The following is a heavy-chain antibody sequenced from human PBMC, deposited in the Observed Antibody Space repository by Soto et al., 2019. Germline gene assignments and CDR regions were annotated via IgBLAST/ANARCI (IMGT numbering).Heavy chain of an antibody. Sequence: GGSLRLSCAASGFAFDHYTMSWVRQAPGKGLEWVASISSIGSNIHYAESLKGRFTVSRDNAKNSLYLQMDSLRAEDSAVYHCVRVFCSSSSCYYFDQWGQGTQVTVSS. J-gene: IGHJ4*02. D-gene: IGHD2-2*01. CDR2: ISSIGSNI. CDR3: VRVFCSSSSCYYFDQ. V-gene: IGHV3-21*01. CDR1: GFAFDHYT.